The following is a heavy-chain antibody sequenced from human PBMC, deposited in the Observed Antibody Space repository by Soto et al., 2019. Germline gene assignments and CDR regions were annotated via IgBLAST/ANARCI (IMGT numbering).Heavy chain of an antibody. J-gene: IGHJ4*02. D-gene: IGHD5-18*01. CDR3: AREVPFSYGYTLFDY. CDR2: IFNTGRT. CDR1: GGSMRNSY. V-gene: IGHV4-59*01. Sequence: SETLSLTCTVSGGSMRNSYWSWIRQSPGKGLEWIGYIFNTGRTNYNPSLRSRVTISLDTSKNQFSLQLNSVTAADTAMYYCAREVPFSYGYTLFDYWGQGTLVTVSS.